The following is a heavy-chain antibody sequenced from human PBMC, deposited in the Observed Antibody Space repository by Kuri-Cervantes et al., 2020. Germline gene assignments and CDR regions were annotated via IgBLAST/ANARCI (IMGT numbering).Heavy chain of an antibody. CDR1: GGSISSYY. D-gene: IGHD4-17*01. CDR2: IYYSGST. J-gene: IGHJ3*02. CDR3: AREKTYGDYPLGAFDI. Sequence: ESLKISCTVSGGSISSYYWSWIRQSPGKGLEWIGYIYYSGSTNYNPSLKSRVTISVDTSKNQFSLKLSSVTAADTAVYYCAREKTYGDYPLGAFDIWGQGTMVTVSS. V-gene: IGHV4-59*01.